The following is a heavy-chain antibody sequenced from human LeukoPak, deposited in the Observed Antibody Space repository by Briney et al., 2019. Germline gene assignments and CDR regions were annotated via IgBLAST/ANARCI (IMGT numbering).Heavy chain of an antibody. CDR2: IYYSGST. V-gene: IGHV4-31*03. D-gene: IGHD3-22*01. CDR3: ARDYYYDSSGNGAFDI. J-gene: IGHJ3*02. Sequence: TLSLTCTVSGGSISSGGYYWSWIRRHPGKGLEWIGYIYYSGSTYYNPSLKSRVTISVDTSKNQFSLKLSSVTAADTAVYYCARDYYYDSSGNGAFDIWGQGTMVTVSS. CDR1: GGSISSGGYY.